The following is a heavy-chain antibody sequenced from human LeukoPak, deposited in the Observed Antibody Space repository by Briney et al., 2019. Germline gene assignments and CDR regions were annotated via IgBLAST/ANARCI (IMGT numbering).Heavy chain of an antibody. CDR2: INPNTGGT. CDR1: GYTFTSYG. J-gene: IGHJ6*03. CDR3: ARADSWYNYDYYYYMGV. V-gene: IGHV1-2*02. Sequence: ASVKVSCKASGYTFTSYGISWVRQAPGQGLEWMGWINPNTGGTKFAQEFQGRVTMTRDASITTAYMELSRLTSDDSAVYYCARADSWYNYDYYYYMGVWGKGTTVTVSS. D-gene: IGHD6-13*01.